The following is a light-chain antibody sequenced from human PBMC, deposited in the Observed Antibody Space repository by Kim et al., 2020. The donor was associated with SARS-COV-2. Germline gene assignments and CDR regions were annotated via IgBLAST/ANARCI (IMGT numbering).Light chain of an antibody. CDR2: GKN. CDR1: SLKSYF. J-gene: IGLJ1*01. CDR3: TSRDSGGYRSV. Sequence: SSELTQDPAVSVALGQTVRITCQGDSLKSYFAIWYQQKPGQAPVVVIYGKNNRPSGIPDRFSGSNSGNTASLTITGAQAADEGGYYCTSRDSGGYRSVFG. V-gene: IGLV3-19*01.